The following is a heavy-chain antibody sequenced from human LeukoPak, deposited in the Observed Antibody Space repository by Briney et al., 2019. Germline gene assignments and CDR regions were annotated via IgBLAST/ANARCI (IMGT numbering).Heavy chain of an antibody. CDR3: ARQGPGFCGSTSCYGVDS. Sequence: ASVKVSCKASGYTLSSYAMNWVRQAPGQGLEWMGWINTKTGNPTYAQGFTGRFVFSLDTSVSTAYLRISNLKAEDTAVYYCARQGPGFCGSTSCYGVDSWGQGTLVTVSS. J-gene: IGHJ4*02. CDR1: GYTLSSYA. D-gene: IGHD2-2*01. CDR2: INTKTGNP. V-gene: IGHV7-4-1*02.